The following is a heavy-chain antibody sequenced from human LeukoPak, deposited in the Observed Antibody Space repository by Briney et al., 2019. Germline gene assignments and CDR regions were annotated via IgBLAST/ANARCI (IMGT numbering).Heavy chain of an antibody. V-gene: IGHV1-24*01. CDR3: AATGYYDFWSGYYPFDY. CDR2: FGPEDGET. J-gene: IGHJ4*02. D-gene: IGHD3-3*01. CDR1: GYTLTELS. Sequence: GASVKVSCKVSGYTLTELSMHWVRQAPGKGLEWMGGFGPEDGETIYAQKFQGRVTMTEDTSTDTAYMELSSLRSEDTAVYYCAATGYYDFWSGYYPFDYWGQGTLVTVSS.